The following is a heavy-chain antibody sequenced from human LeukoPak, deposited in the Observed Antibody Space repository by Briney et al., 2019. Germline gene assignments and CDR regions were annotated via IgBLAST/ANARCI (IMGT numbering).Heavy chain of an antibody. D-gene: IGHD6-13*01. J-gene: IGHJ3*02. V-gene: IGHV4-59*08. Sequence: SETLSLTCTVSGGSISNYYWSWIRQPPGKGLEWIGYIYYSGSTNYNPSLKSRVTISVDTSKNQFSLKLSSVTAADTAVYYCARHSDPIAAAGIGAFDIWGQGTMVTVSS. CDR3: ARHSDPIAAAGIGAFDI. CDR2: IYYSGST. CDR1: GGSISNYY.